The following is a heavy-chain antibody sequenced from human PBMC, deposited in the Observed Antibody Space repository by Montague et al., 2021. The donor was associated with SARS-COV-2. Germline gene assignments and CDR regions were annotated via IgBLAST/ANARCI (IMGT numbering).Heavy chain of an antibody. Sequence: TLSLTCTVSGGSIRSGDYYWSWIRQPPGKGLEWIGYIYYSGSTYYNPSLKSRVTISVDTSKNQFSLKLSSVTAADTAVYYCAREGAVVVPAAVNWFDPWGQGTLVTVSS. CDR1: GGSIRSGDYY. D-gene: IGHD2-2*01. CDR2: IYYSGST. CDR3: AREGAVVVPAAVNWFDP. V-gene: IGHV4-30-4*01. J-gene: IGHJ5*02.